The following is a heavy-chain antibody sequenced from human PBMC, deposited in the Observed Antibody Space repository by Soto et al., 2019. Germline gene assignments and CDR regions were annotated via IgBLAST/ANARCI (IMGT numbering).Heavy chain of an antibody. CDR1: GFTFSSYE. CDR3: ARDEYSSSPYCYYYGMDV. CDR2: ISSSGGTI. J-gene: IGHJ6*02. D-gene: IGHD6-6*01. Sequence: EVQLVESGGGLVQPGGSLRLSCAASGFTFSSYEMNWVRQAPGKGLEWVSYISSSGGTIYYADSVKGRFTISRDNAKNALYLQMNSLSAADTAVYYCARDEYSSSPYCYYYGMDVWGQGTTVTVSS. V-gene: IGHV3-48*03.